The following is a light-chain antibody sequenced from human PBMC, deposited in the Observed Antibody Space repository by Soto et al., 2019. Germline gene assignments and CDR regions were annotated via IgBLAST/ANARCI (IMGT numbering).Light chain of an antibody. CDR2: AAS. CDR1: QTISSW. V-gene: IGKV1-39*01. J-gene: IGKJ1*01. Sequence: DIQMTQSPSTLSGSVGDRFTISCRSSQTISSWLAWYQQKPGKAPKLLIYAASSLQSGVPSRFSGSGSGTDFTLTISSLQPEDFATYYCQQSYSTPGGTFGQGTKVDIK. CDR3: QQSYSTPGGT.